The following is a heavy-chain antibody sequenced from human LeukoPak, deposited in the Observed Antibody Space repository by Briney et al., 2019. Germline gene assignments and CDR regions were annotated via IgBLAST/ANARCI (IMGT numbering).Heavy chain of an antibody. J-gene: IGHJ4*02. Sequence: SETLSLXCTVSGGSISSYYWSWIRPPPGKGLEWIGYIYYSGSTNYNPSLKSRVTISVDTSKNQFSLKLSSVTAADTAVYYCARGGWEGFDYWGQGTLVTVSS. CDR3: ARGGWEGFDY. CDR1: GGSISSYY. D-gene: IGHD1-26*01. V-gene: IGHV4-59*01. CDR2: IYYSGST.